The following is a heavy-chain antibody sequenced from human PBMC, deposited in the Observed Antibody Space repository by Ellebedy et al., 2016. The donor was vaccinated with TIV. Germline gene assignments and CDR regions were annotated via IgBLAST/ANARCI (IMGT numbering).Heavy chain of an antibody. V-gene: IGHV4-34*01. CDR1: SGSFSGYF. Sequence: SETLSLXXAVYSGSFSGYFWTWIRQSPGKGLEWIGEVTHSGGPNYNPSLQSRVIISLDTSKGQFSLQLSSVTAADTAVYYCARGIPQAWELLATWGQGTLVTVSS. CDR2: VTHSGGP. CDR3: ARGIPQAWELLAT. D-gene: IGHD1-26*01. J-gene: IGHJ5*02.